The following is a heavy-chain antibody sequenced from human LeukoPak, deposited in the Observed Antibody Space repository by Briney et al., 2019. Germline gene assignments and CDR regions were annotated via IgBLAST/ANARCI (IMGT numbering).Heavy chain of an antibody. D-gene: IGHD5-18*01. J-gene: IGHJ4*02. Sequence: SETLSLTCTVSGDSISSYYGRGMRQPPGKGLEWIGYIYYRGSTNYNPSLKSRVTISVDTSKNQFSLKLNSVTAADTAVYYCVVSERYSHALPDYWGQGTLVTVSS. CDR1: GDSISSYY. V-gene: IGHV4-59*08. CDR3: VVSERYSHALPDY. CDR2: IYYRGST.